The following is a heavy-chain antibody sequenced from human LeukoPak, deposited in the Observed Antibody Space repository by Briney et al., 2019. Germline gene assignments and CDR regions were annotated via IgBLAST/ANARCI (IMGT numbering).Heavy chain of an antibody. V-gene: IGHV1-69*13. CDR1: GGTFSSYA. CDR2: IIPIFGTA. D-gene: IGHD3-22*01. Sequence: SVTVSCKASGGTFSSYAISWVRQAPGQGLEWMGGIIPIFGTANYAQKFQGRVTITADESTSTAYMELSSLRSEDTAVYYCARDTYYYDSSGYYSSYYFDYWGQGTLVTVSS. J-gene: IGHJ4*02. CDR3: ARDTYYYDSSGYYSSYYFDY.